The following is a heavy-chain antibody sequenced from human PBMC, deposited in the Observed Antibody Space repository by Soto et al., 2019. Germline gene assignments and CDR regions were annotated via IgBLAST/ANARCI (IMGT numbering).Heavy chain of an antibody. Sequence: QVQLVESGGGVVQPGRSLRLSCAASGFTFSSYAMHWVRQAPDKGLEWVAVISYDGSNKYYADSVKGRFTISRDNSKNTLYLQMNSLRAEDTAVYYCARPFRGARPFDYWGQGTLVTVSS. J-gene: IGHJ4*02. CDR2: ISYDGSNK. CDR1: GFTFSSYA. V-gene: IGHV3-30-3*01. CDR3: ARPFRGARPFDY. D-gene: IGHD3-10*01.